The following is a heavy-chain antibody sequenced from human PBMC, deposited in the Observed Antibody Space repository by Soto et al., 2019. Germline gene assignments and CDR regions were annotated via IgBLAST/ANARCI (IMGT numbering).Heavy chain of an antibody. J-gene: IGHJ6*03. D-gene: IGHD2-2*01. CDR1: GGTFSSYT. V-gene: IGHV1-69*04. Sequence: ASVKVSCKASGGTFSSYTISWVRQAPGQGLEWMGRIIPILGIANYAQKFQGRVTITADKSTSTAYMELSSLRSEDTAVYYCAREKDCSSTSCNYPSAYYYMDVWGKGTTVTVSS. CDR2: IIPILGIA. CDR3: AREKDCSSTSCNYPSAYYYMDV.